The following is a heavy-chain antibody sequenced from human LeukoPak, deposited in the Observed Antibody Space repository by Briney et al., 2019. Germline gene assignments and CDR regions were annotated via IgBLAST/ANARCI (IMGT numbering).Heavy chain of an antibody. CDR3: ASSTITATLDY. D-gene: IGHD5-24*01. V-gene: IGHV3-33*01. CDR1: GFTFSSYV. Sequence: PGRSLRLSCAASGFTFSSYVMHWVRQAPGKGLEWVAVIWYDGSNKYYADSVKGRFTISRDNSKNTLYLQMNSLRAEDTAVYYCASSTITATLDYWGQGTLVTVSS. J-gene: IGHJ4*02. CDR2: IWYDGSNK.